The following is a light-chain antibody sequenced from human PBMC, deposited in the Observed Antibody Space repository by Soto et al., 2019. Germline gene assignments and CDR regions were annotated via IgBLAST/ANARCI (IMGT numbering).Light chain of an antibody. V-gene: IGKV1-39*01. J-gene: IGKJ5*01. Sequence: DIPMTQSPSSLSASIGDRVTITCRASQSISSYLNWYQQKPGKAPKILIYAASNLQSGVPSRFSGSGSGSEFTLSITGLQAEDIATYYCQQSMHTPPAFGQGTRLEIK. CDR3: QQSMHTPPA. CDR1: QSISSY. CDR2: AAS.